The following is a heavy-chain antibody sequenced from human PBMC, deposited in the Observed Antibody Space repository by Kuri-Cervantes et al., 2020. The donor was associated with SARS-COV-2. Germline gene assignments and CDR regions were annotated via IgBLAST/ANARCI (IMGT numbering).Heavy chain of an antibody. Sequence: SQTLSLTCAVYGGSFSGYYWSWIRPPPGKGLEWIGEINHSGSTNYNPPLKSRVTISVDTSKNQFSLKLSSVTVADTAVYYCATKLFGEHWFDPWGQGILVTVSS. CDR1: GGSFSGYY. D-gene: IGHD3-10*01. CDR2: INHSGST. CDR3: ATKLFGEHWFDP. J-gene: IGHJ5*02. V-gene: IGHV4-34*01.